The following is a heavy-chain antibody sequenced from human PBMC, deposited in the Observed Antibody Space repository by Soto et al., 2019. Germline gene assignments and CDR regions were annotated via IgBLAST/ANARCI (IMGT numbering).Heavy chain of an antibody. V-gene: IGHV1-46*01. Sequence: ASVKVSCNASGYTFTNYYMHWVRQAPGQGLEWMGIINPSGGSTSYAQKFQGRVTMSMDTSTSTVYMELSSLRYEDTAVYYGARRAVTTTGEFDPWRQGTLVTVSS. CDR2: INPSGGST. CDR1: GYTFTNYY. D-gene: IGHD4-17*01. CDR3: ARRAVTTTGEFDP. J-gene: IGHJ5*02.